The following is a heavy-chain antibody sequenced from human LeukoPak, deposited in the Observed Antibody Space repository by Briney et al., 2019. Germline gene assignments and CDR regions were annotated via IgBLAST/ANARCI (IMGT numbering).Heavy chain of an antibody. D-gene: IGHD1-1*01. CDR2: ISGGGGRT. CDR3: AKFRGSERTAIDS. V-gene: IGHV3-23*01. Sequence: GGSLRLSCAASGFTFNSYAMSWVRQAPGKELEWVSTISGGGGRTWYAGSVKGRFTISRDNSKNTVDVQLNSLRAEDTAVYYCAKFRGSERTAIDSWGQGTLVTVSS. J-gene: IGHJ4*02. CDR1: GFTFNSYA.